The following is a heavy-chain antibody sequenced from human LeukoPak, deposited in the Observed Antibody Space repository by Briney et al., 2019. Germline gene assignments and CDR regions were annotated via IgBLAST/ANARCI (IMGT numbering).Heavy chain of an antibody. CDR1: GFTFSSYN. V-gene: IGHV3-20*01. Sequence: GGSLRLSCAASGFTFSSYNMNWVRQVPGKGLEWVSGINWNSGTIGYADSVKGRFTVSRDNAKNSLYLQMNSLRAEDTALYHCARGTSRYYYYGMDVWGQGITVTVSS. CDR3: ARGTSRYYYYGMDV. CDR2: INWNSGTI. J-gene: IGHJ6*02. D-gene: IGHD3-9*01.